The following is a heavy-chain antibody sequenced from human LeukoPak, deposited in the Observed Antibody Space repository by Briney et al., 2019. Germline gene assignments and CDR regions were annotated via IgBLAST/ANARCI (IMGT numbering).Heavy chain of an antibody. CDR3: GRDRYFQY. Sequence: RGGSLRLSCVASGFSFGSFWMSWVRQAPGKGLEWVANIKEDGSEEDYLESVKGRFTISRDNAKNTVFLQMNSLRDEDSAVYYCGRDRYFQYWGQGTGVTVSS. CDR1: GFSFGSFW. CDR2: IKEDGSEE. J-gene: IGHJ1*01. D-gene: IGHD3-9*01. V-gene: IGHV3-7*01.